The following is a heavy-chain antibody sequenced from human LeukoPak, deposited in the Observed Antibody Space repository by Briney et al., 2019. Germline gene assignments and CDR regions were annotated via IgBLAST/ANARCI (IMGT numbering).Heavy chain of an antibody. J-gene: IGHJ5*02. CDR1: GFTFSSYA. CDR3: AKDLWFGELSDWFDP. CDR2: ISGSGGST. Sequence: GGSLRLSCAASGFTFSSYAMSWVRQAPGKGLEWVSAISGSGGSTYYADSVKGRFTISRDNSKNTLYLQMNSLRAEDTAVYYCAKDLWFGELSDWFDPWGQGTLVTVSS. V-gene: IGHV3-23*01. D-gene: IGHD3-10*01.